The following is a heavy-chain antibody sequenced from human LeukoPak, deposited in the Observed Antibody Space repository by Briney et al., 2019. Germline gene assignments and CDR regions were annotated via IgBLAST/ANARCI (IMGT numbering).Heavy chain of an antibody. Sequence: PGGSLRLSCAASGFTFDDYGMSWVRQAPGKGLEWVSGINWNGGSTGYADSVKGRFTISRDNAKNSLYLQMNSLRAEDTAVYYCAKDADEYSSSGGFDPWGQGTLVTVSS. D-gene: IGHD6-6*01. J-gene: IGHJ5*02. CDR1: GFTFDDYG. V-gene: IGHV3-20*04. CDR2: INWNGGST. CDR3: AKDADEYSSSGGFDP.